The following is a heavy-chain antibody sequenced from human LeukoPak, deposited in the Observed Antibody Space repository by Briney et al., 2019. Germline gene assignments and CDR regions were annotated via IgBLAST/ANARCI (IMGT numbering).Heavy chain of an antibody. J-gene: IGHJ3*02. D-gene: IGHD1-26*01. V-gene: IGHV3-64D*08. Sequence: PGGSLRLSCSASGFTFSSYVMHWVRQAPGKGLEYLSAISTTGGTTYYADSVKGRFTIYRDNSKNTLYLQMNVLRAEDTAVYYCLKGWELRFDAFDIWGQGTMVTVSS. CDR1: GFTFSSYV. CDR3: LKGWELRFDAFDI. CDR2: ISTTGGTT.